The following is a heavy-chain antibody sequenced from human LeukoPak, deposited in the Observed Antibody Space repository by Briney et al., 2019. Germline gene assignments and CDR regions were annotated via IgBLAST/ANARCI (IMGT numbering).Heavy chain of an antibody. D-gene: IGHD6-13*01. J-gene: IGHJ4*02. CDR1: GGSFSGYY. V-gene: IGHV4-34*01. CDR3: ARGYFPIAAAGQDFDY. CDR2: INHSGST. Sequence: SSETLSLTCAVYGGSFSGYYWSWIRQPPGKGLEWIGEINHSGSTNYNPSLKSRVTISVDTSKNQFSLKLSSVTAADTAVYYCARGYFPIAAAGQDFDYWGQGTLVTVSS.